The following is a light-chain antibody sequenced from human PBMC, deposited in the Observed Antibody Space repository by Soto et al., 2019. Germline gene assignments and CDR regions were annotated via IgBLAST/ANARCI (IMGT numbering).Light chain of an antibody. Sequence: QSVLTQPASVSGSPGQSITISCTGSSSDVGNYNLVSWYQQHPGKAPKLMIYEDTKWPSGVSNRFSGSKSGNTAYLTISGLQAEDEADYYCWSYAVGRTYVFG. V-gene: IGLV2-23*01. CDR2: EDT. CDR3: WSYAVGRTYV. J-gene: IGLJ1*01. CDR1: SSDVGNYNL.